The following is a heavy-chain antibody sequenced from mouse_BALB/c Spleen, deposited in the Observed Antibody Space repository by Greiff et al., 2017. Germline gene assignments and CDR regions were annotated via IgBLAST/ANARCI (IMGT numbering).Heavy chain of an antibody. J-gene: IGHJ3*01. CDR2: INPSTGYT. CDR1: GYTFTSYW. CDR3: ARNYYGSSLAWFAY. D-gene: IGHD1-1*01. Sequence: QVQLQQSGAELAKPGASVKMSCKASGYTFTSYWMHWVKQRPGQGLEWIGYINPSTGYTEYNQKFKDKATLTADKSSSTAYMQLSSLTSEDSAVYYCARNYYGSSLAWFAYWGQGTLVTVSA. V-gene: IGHV1-7*01.